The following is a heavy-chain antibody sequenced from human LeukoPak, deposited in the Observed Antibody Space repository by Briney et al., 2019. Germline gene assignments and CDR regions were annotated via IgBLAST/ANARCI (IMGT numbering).Heavy chain of an antibody. CDR1: GLTFSSYA. J-gene: IGHJ4*02. D-gene: IGHD3-10*01. CDR3: AKGAGSGGQLLWSLDY. V-gene: IGHV3-23*01. CDR2: ISGSGGST. Sequence: GGSLRLSCAASGLTFSSYAMSWVRQAPGKGLEWVSAISGSGGSTYYADSVKGRFTISRDNSKNTLYLQMNSLRAEDTAVYYCAKGAGSGGQLLWSLDYWGQGTLVTVSS.